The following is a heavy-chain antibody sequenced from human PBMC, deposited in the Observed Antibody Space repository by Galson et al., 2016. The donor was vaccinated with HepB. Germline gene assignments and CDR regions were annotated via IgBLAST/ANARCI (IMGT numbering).Heavy chain of an antibody. J-gene: IGHJ3*02. D-gene: IGHD2-15*01. CDR2: ILYDGNSE. CDR3: AGESGSSDSGDAFDI. Sequence: SLRLSCAASGFTFSNYAMSWVRQAPGKGLEWVAVILYDGNSEYYADSVKGRFTIFRDTSENTLYLQMNSLGPDDTAVYYCAGESGSSDSGDAFDIWGQGTMVTVSS. CDR1: GFTFSNYA. V-gene: IGHV3-30-3*01.